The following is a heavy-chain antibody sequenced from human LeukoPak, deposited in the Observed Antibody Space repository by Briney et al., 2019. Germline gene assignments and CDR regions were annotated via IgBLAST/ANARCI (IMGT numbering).Heavy chain of an antibody. Sequence: SETLSPTCTVSGGSISTYYWSWIRRPPGKGLEWIAYIHASGPTNYNPSLKSRITISVDTSKNQFSLKLSSVTAADTAVYYCARHDAGIAARPFDNWGQGTLVTVSS. J-gene: IGHJ4*02. CDR1: GGSISTYY. D-gene: IGHD6-6*01. V-gene: IGHV4-4*09. CDR3: ARHDAGIAARPFDN. CDR2: IHASGPT.